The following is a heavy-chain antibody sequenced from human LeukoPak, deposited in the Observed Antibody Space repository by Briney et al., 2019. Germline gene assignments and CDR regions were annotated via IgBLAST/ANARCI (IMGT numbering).Heavy chain of an antibody. CDR3: AKDSFWRDSSGYYLDY. CDR1: GFTFRRYG. Sequence: GGSLRLSCAASGFTFRRYGMSWARQAPGKGLEWVSSISSSSSYIYYADSVKGRFTISRDNSKNTLYLQMNSLRAEDTAVYYCAKDSFWRDSSGYYLDYWGQGTLVTVSS. D-gene: IGHD3-22*01. CDR2: ISSSSSYI. V-gene: IGHV3-21*01. J-gene: IGHJ4*02.